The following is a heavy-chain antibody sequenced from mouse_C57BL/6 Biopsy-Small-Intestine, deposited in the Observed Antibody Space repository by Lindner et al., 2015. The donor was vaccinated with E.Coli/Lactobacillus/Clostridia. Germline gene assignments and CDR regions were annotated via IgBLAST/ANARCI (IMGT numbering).Heavy chain of an antibody. D-gene: IGHD2-4*01. J-gene: IGHJ2*01. CDR1: DYAFSTYW. CDR3: ARDLQITPGFDY. CDR2: IYPGDGDT. Sequence: VQLQESGAELVKPGASVKISCKASDYAFSTYWMNWVKQRPGKGLEWIGQIYPGDGDTNYNGKFKGKATLTADKSSSTAYMQLSSLTSEDSAVYFCARDLQITPGFDYWGQGTTLTVSS. V-gene: IGHV1-80*01.